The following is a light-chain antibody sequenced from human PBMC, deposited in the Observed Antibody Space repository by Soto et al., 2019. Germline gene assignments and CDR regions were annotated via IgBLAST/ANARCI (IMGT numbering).Light chain of an antibody. CDR3: QQYHNWPWT. V-gene: IGKV3-15*01. Sequence: EIGMTQSPATLSVSPGERATLSCRASQSVYSNLAWYNQTPGQAPRLLIFGASTEDAGISARFSGSGSGTEFTLTMSSLQSEDFAVYYCQQYHNWPWTFGQGTKVEIK. CDR1: QSVYSN. J-gene: IGKJ1*01. CDR2: GAS.